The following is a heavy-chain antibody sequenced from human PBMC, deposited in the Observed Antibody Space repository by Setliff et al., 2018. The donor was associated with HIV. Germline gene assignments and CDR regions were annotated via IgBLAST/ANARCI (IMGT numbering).Heavy chain of an antibody. CDR3: ASGKGVRGVIIRGGLDV. J-gene: IGHJ6*04. Sequence: GASVKVSCKPSGHTFTNYDIHWMRRATGQGLEWMGWMNPNSGVSGYALKFHDRVTMTRDTSITTAYMELSSLTSEDTAVYYCASGKGVRGVIIRGGLDVWGKGTTVTVSS. V-gene: IGHV1-8*01. CDR1: GHTFTNYD. D-gene: IGHD3-10*01. CDR2: MNPNSGVS.